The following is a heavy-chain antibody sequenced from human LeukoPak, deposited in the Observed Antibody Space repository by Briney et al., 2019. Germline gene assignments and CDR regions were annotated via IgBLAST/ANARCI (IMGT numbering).Heavy chain of an antibody. CDR2: INHSGST. D-gene: IGHD2-15*01. J-gene: IGHJ4*02. V-gene: IGHV4-30-4*08. CDR1: GASISSGDYY. CDR3: ARGGYCSGGSCYWGSRVQRAFDY. Sequence: SQTLSLTCTVSGASISSGDYYWSWIRQPPGKGLEWIGEINHSGSTNYNPSLKGRVTISVDTSKNQFSLKLSSVTAADTAVYYCARGGYCSGGSCYWGSRVQRAFDYWGQGTLVTVSS.